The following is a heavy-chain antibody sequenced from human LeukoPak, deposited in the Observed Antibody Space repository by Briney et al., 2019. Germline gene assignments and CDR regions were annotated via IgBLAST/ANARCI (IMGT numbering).Heavy chain of an antibody. CDR2: ISGSGGST. CDR1: GFTFSSYA. V-gene: IGHV3-23*01. D-gene: IGHD3-3*01. CDR3: AKGTPPMSTYYDFWSGYYYLDY. J-gene: IGHJ4*02. Sequence: GGSLRLSCAASGFTFSSYAMSWVRQAPGKGLEWVSAISGSGGSTYYADSVKGRFTTSRDNSKNTLYLQMNSLRAEDTAVYYCAKGTPPMSTYYDFWSGYYYLDYWGQGTLVTVSS.